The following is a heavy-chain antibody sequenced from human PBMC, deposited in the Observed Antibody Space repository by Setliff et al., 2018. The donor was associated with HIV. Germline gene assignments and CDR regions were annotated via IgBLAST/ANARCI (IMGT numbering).Heavy chain of an antibody. Sequence: ASVKVSCKASGYSFTNHSIHWVRQAPGQRPEWMGWINAGNGDTKYSRKFQGRVTITRDTTATTEYMVLNSLKSDDTAVYYCARGADHFDTSGYYSFFDPWGQGTLVTVSS. CDR2: INAGNGDT. D-gene: IGHD3-22*01. V-gene: IGHV1-3*01. CDR3: ARGADHFDTSGYYSFFDP. CDR1: GYSFTNHS. J-gene: IGHJ5*02.